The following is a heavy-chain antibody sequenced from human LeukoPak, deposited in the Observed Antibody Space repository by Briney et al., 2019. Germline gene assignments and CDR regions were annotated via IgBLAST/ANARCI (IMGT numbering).Heavy chain of an antibody. J-gene: IGHJ5*02. D-gene: IGHD2-2*01. CDR3: ARDRDYCSSTSCYGGLNWFDP. V-gene: IGHV4-4*07. Sequence: PSETLSLTCTVSGGSISSYYWSWIRQPAGKGLEWIGRIYTSGSTNYNPSLKSRVTMSVDTSKNQFSLKLSSVTAADTAVYYCARDRDYCSSTSCYGGLNWFDPWGQGTLVTVSS. CDR1: GGSISSYY. CDR2: IYTSGST.